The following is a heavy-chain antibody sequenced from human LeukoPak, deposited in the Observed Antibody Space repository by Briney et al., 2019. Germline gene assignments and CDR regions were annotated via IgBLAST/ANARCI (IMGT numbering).Heavy chain of an antibody. Sequence: PSETLSLTCTVSGGSISSGGYYWSWIRQHPGKGLEWIGYIYYSGSTYHNPSLKSRVTIAVDTSKNQFSLKLSSVTAADTAVYYCARVSTAAGGDWFGPWGQGTLVTVSS. CDR3: ARVSTAAGGDWFGP. CDR2: IYYSGST. J-gene: IGHJ5*02. D-gene: IGHD6-13*01. V-gene: IGHV4-31*03. CDR1: GGSISSGGYY.